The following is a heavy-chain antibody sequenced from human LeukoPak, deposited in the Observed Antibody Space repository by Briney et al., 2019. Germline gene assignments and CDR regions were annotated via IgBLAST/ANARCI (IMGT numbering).Heavy chain of an antibody. CDR3: ARVYNRNWYSLLV. CDR2: IYYSGST. J-gene: IGHJ4*02. Sequence: SETLSLTCTVSGGSISSSSYYWGWIRQPPGKGLEWIGSIYYSGSTYYNPSLKSRVTISVDTSKNQFSLKLSSVTAADTAVYYFARVYNRNWYSLLVWGQGTLVTVSS. V-gene: IGHV4-39*07. CDR1: GGSISSSSYY. D-gene: IGHD1-7*01.